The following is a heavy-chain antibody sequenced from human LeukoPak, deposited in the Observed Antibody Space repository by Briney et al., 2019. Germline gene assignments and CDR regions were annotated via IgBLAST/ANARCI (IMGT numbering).Heavy chain of an antibody. Sequence: SETLSLTCTVSGYSISSGYYWGWIRQPPGKGLEWIGSIYYSGSTYYNPSLKSRVTISVDTSKNQFSLKLSSVTAADTAVYYCARFRVGDWGQGTLVTVSS. CDR3: ARFRVGD. J-gene: IGHJ4*02. D-gene: IGHD1-26*01. CDR2: IYYSGST. V-gene: IGHV4-38-2*02. CDR1: GYSISSGYY.